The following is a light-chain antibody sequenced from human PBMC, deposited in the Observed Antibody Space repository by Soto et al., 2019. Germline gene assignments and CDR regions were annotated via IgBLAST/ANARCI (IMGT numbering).Light chain of an antibody. V-gene: IGKV3-20*01. CDR1: QSVSSSY. Sequence: EIVLTQSPGTLSLSPGERATLSCRASQSVSSSYLAWYQQKPGQAPRLLIYDASSRATGIPDRFSGGGSGTDFTLTISCLQSEDFATYYCQQYYSYPQTFGQGTKGDIK. CDR2: DAS. CDR3: QQYYSYPQT. J-gene: IGKJ1*01.